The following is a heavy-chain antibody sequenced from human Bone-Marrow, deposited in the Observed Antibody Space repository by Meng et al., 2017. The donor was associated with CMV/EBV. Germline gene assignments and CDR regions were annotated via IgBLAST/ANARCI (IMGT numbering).Heavy chain of an antibody. CDR1: GFTFSDYY. J-gene: IGHJ6*02. D-gene: IGHD2-2*03. CDR3: ARDGAPPHGYCSSTSCLYRIYYYYGMDV. CDR2: ISSSGSTI. V-gene: IGHV3-11*01. Sequence: GESLKISCAASGFTFSDYYMSWIRQAPGKGLEWVSYISSSGSTIYYADSVKGRFTISRDNAKNSLYLQMNSLRAEDTAVYYCARDGAPPHGYCSSTSCLYRIYYYYGMDVWGQGTAVTVSS.